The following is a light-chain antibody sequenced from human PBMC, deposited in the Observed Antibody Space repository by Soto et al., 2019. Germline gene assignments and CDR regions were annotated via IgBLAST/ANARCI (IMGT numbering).Light chain of an antibody. Sequence: QSVLTQPPSVSAAPGQKVTISCSGSNSDIGIHYVSWYQQLPGTAPKLLIYDNNKRPSGIPDRFSGSKSGTSATLGITGLQTGYEADYYCATWDSSLSALFGGGTKLTVL. CDR3: ATWDSSLSAL. V-gene: IGLV1-51*01. J-gene: IGLJ2*01. CDR1: NSDIGIHY. CDR2: DNN.